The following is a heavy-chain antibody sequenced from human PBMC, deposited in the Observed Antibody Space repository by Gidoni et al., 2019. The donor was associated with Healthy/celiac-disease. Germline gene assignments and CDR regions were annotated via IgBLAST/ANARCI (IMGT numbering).Heavy chain of an antibody. V-gene: IGHV4-31*03. CDR3: ARTPVPYYYYMDV. J-gene: IGHJ6*03. Sequence: QVQLQESGPGLVKPSQTLSLTCTVPGGSTSSGGYYWSWIRQHPGKGLEWLGYTYYSGSTYYNPSLKSRVTISVDTSKNQFSLKLSSVTAADTAVYYCARTPVPYYYYMDVWGKGTTVTVSS. CDR2: TYYSGST. CDR1: GGSTSSGGYY.